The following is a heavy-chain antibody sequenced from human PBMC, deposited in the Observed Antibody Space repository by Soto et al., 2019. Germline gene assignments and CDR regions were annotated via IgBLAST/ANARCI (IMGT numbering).Heavy chain of an antibody. CDR1: GGSISSYY. CDR2: IYYSGST. J-gene: IGHJ4*02. CDR3: AREDYDFWSGPGGFDY. V-gene: IGHV4-59*01. D-gene: IGHD3-3*01. Sequence: SETLSLTCTVSGGSISSYYWSWIRQPPGKGLEWIGYIYYSGSTNYNPSLKSRVTISVDTSKNQFSLKLSSVTAADTAVYYCAREDYDFWSGPGGFDYWGQGTLVTVSS.